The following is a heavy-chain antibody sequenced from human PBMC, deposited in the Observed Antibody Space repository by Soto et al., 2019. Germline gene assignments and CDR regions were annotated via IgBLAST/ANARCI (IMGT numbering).Heavy chain of an antibody. CDR2: IKSETDGGTT. CDR1: GFPFSYTW. Sequence: SLRLSCVASGFPFSYTWMSWVRQAPGEGLEWVARIKSETDGGTTDYGAPVEGRFTISRDDSKNTVFLQMNYLKTEDTAVYYCARGPDYCSGGSCYYFDYWGQGTLVTVSS. V-gene: IGHV3-15*01. J-gene: IGHJ4*02. CDR3: ARGPDYCSGGSCYYFDY. D-gene: IGHD2-15*01.